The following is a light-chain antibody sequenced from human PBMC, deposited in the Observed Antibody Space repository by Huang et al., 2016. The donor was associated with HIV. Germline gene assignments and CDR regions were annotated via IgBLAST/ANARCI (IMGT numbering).Light chain of an antibody. CDR1: QSVSSN. V-gene: IGKV3-15*01. J-gene: IGKJ1*01. CDR3: QQYNNWPRT. Sequence: IVMTQSPATLSVSPGERATLPCRASQSVSSNLAWYQQKPGQAPRLLIYGASTRATGIPARCSGSGSGTEFTLTISSLQSEDFALYYCQQYNNWPRTFGQGTKVEIK. CDR2: GAS.